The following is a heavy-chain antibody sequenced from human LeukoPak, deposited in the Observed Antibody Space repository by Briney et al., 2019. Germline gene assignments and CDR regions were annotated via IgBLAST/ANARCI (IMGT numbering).Heavy chain of an antibody. CDR2: INHSGST. D-gene: IGHD6-19*01. J-gene: IGHJ4*02. Sequence: SQTLSLTCAVYGGSFSGYYWSWISQPPGKGLEWIGEINHSGSTNYNPSLKSRVTISVDTSKNQFSLKLSSVTAADTAVYYCARDRIAVAGHFDYWGQGTLVTVSS. CDR1: GGSFSGYY. CDR3: ARDRIAVAGHFDY. V-gene: IGHV4-34*01.